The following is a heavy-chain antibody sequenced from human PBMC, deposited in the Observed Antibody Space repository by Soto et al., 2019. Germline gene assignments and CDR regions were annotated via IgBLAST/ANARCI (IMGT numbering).Heavy chain of an antibody. CDR3: ASGRDSGGYSF. J-gene: IGHJ4*02. Sequence: EVHLVESGGGLVQPGGSLRLSCAASGFSFSTYDMNWVRQAPGKGLEWLSYISISGSIIYYADSVKGRFTVSRDNAKNSLYLQMNSLRAEDTAVYDCASGRDSGGYSFWGQGTLVTVSS. V-gene: IGHV3-48*01. CDR2: ISISGSII. D-gene: IGHD3-10*01. CDR1: GFSFSTYD.